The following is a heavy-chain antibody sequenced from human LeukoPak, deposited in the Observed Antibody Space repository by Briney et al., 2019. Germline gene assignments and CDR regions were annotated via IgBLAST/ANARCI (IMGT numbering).Heavy chain of an antibody. D-gene: IGHD3-10*01. Sequence: GGSLRLSCAASGFTFSSYGMHWVRQAPGKGLEWGAVISYDGSNKYYADSVKGRFTISRENSKNTLHLQMNSLRAEDTAVYYCAKDHYYYGSGIYFMHYFDYWGQGTLVTVSS. J-gene: IGHJ4*02. V-gene: IGHV3-30*18. CDR2: ISYDGSNK. CDR1: GFTFSSYG. CDR3: AKDHYYYGSGIYFMHYFDY.